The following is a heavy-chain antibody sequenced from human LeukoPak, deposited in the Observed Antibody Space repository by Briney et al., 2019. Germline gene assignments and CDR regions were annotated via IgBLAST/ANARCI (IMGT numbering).Heavy chain of an antibody. CDR1: GFTFSSYA. CDR2: ISGSGGST. CDR3: AKALTGTTSGSEV. D-gene: IGHD1-20*01. Sequence: PGGSLRVSCAASGFTFSSYAMSWVCQAQGKGLEWVSAISGSGGSTYYADSVKGRFTISRDNSKNTLYLQMNSLRAEDTAVYYCAKALTGTTSGSEVWGQGTLVTVSS. V-gene: IGHV3-23*01. J-gene: IGHJ4*02.